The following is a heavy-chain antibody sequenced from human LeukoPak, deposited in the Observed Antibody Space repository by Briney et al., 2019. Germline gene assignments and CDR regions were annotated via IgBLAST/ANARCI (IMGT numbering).Heavy chain of an antibody. CDR1: GFTFSSYA. V-gene: IGHV3-23*01. CDR3: AKGGSSSGRAYYYYGMDV. CDR2: ISGSGGST. D-gene: IGHD6-6*01. Sequence: PGGSLRLSCAASGFTFSSYAMNWVRQAPGKGLEWVSAISGSGGSTYYADSVKGRFTISRDNSKNTLYLQMNSLRAEDTAVYYCAKGGSSSGRAYYYYGMDVWGQGTTVTVSS. J-gene: IGHJ6*02.